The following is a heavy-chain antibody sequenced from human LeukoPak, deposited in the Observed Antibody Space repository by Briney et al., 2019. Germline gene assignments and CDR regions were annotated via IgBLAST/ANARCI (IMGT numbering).Heavy chain of an antibody. J-gene: IGHJ4*02. Sequence: VTLSLTCSVSGRSISPYYWSWFRQAPGKGLEWVANIKQDGSEKYYVDSVKGRFTISRDNAKNSLYLQMNSLRAEDTAVYYCARVKAILLWFGPPHYYFDYWGQGTLVTVSS. CDR2: IKQDGSEK. CDR1: GRSISPYY. V-gene: IGHV3-7*01. D-gene: IGHD3-10*01. CDR3: ARVKAILLWFGPPHYYFDY.